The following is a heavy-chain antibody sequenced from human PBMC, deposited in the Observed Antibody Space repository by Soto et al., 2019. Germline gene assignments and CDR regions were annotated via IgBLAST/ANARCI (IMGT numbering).Heavy chain of an antibody. D-gene: IGHD2-8*01. Sequence: SETLSLTCAVYGGSFSGYYWTLIRQPPGKGLEWIGYIYYSGSTNYNPSLKSRVTISVDTSKNQFSLKLSSVTAADTAVYYCARDIMGTNYYYYGMDVWGQGTTVTVSS. J-gene: IGHJ6*02. CDR1: GGSFSGYY. V-gene: IGHV4-59*01. CDR2: IYYSGST. CDR3: ARDIMGTNYYYYGMDV.